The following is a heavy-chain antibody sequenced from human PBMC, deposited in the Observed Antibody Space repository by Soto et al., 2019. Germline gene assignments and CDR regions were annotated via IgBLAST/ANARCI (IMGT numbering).Heavy chain of an antibody. CDR1: GYSFTSYW. Sequence: GESLKISCQCSGYSFTSYWISWVRQMPGKGLEWMGRIDPSDSYTNYSPSFQGHVTISADKSISTAYLQWSSLKASDTAMYYCERLYRYGMDVWGQGTTVTVSS. V-gene: IGHV5-10-1*01. J-gene: IGHJ6*02. CDR2: IDPSDSYT. CDR3: ERLYRYGMDV.